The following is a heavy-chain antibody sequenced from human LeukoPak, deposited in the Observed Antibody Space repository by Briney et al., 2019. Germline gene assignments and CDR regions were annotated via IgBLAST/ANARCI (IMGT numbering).Heavy chain of an antibody. Sequence: SETLSLTCTVSGGFISSYYWNWIRQPPGKGLEWIGYIYNSGTGNYGPSLKSRVTISVDTSKNQFSLKLSSVTAADTAVYYCARGLITFGGVIDNFDYWGQGALVTVSS. J-gene: IGHJ4*02. CDR3: ARGLITFGGVIDNFDY. CDR2: IYNSGTG. D-gene: IGHD3-16*02. V-gene: IGHV4-59*08. CDR1: GGFISSYY.